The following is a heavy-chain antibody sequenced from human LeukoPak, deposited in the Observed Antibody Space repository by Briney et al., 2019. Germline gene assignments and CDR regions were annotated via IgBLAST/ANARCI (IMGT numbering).Heavy chain of an antibody. V-gene: IGHV4-4*07. D-gene: IGHD3-22*01. Sequence: SETLSLTXTVSGGSISSYYWSWIRQPAGKGLEWIGRIYTSGSTNYNPSLKSRVTMSVDTSKNQFSLKLSSVTAADTAVYYCARGGHYYDSSGYYYAVLDYWGQGTLVTVSS. J-gene: IGHJ4*02. CDR1: GGSISSYY. CDR3: ARGGHYYDSSGYYYAVLDY. CDR2: IYTSGST.